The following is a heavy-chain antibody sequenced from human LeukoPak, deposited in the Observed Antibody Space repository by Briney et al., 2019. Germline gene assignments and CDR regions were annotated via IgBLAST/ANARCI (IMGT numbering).Heavy chain of an antibody. CDR3: AREANREWLETQDY. Sequence: ASVKVSCKASGYTFTRYGIRWLRQAPGQGVEWMGWISAYNGNTNYAQKLQGRVTMTTHTSASTAYMELRSLRSDDTAVYYCAREANREWLETQDYWGQGTLVTVSS. J-gene: IGHJ4*02. V-gene: IGHV1-18*01. CDR1: GYTFTRYG. CDR2: ISAYNGNT. D-gene: IGHD6-19*01.